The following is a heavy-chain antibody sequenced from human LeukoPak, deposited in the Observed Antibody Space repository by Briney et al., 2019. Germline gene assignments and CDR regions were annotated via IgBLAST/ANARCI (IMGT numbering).Heavy chain of an antibody. CDR2: IYSGGLT. Sequence: PGGPLRLSCAASGFAVNTKFMHWVRQAPGKGLEWISVIYSGGLTYYADSVEGRFTITRDNSKNTLYLLMNSLRDEDTAVYYCARDEVTSGGGLESWGQGTLVIVSS. V-gene: IGHV3-53*01. J-gene: IGHJ4*02. CDR3: ARDEVTSGGGLES. CDR1: GFAVNTKF. D-gene: IGHD3-16*01.